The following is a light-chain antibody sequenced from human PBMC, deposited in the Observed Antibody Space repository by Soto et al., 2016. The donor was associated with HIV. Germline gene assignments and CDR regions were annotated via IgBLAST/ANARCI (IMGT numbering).Light chain of an antibody. CDR2: QDT. Sequence: SYEVTQPPSVSVSPGQTASITCSGDKLGDKYVSWYQQKPGKSPVMVIYQDTKRPSGIPERFSGSNSGNTATLTITGTQAMDEGDYYCQAWDTCTVVFGGGTKLTVL. CDR3: QAWDTCTVV. J-gene: IGLJ2*01. CDR1: KLGDKY. V-gene: IGLV3-1*01.